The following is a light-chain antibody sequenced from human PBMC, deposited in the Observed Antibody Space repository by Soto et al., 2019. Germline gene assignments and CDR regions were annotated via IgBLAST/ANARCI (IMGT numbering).Light chain of an antibody. CDR3: QKYGSSWT. J-gene: IGKJ1*01. CDR2: GGS. V-gene: IGKV3-20*01. Sequence: IVMTQSPGTLSVSPGERATLSCRASQSVSRNLAWYQQKPGQAPRLLIYGGSSRATAIPDRFSGSGSGTDFTLTISRLEPEDFAVYYCQKYGSSWTFGQGTKVDIK. CDR1: QSVSRN.